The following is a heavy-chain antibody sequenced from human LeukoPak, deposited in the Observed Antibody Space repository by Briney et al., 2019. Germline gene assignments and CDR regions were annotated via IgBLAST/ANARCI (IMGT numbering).Heavy chain of an antibody. CDR1: GFTFSSYS. CDR3: ARDSGYCSSTSCYDFDY. J-gene: IGHJ4*02. Sequence: PGGSLRLSCAASGFTFSSYSMNWVRQAPGKGLEWVSSISSSSSYIYYADSVKGRFTTSRDNAKNSLYLQMNSLRAEDTAVYYCARDSGYCSSTSCYDFDYWGQGTLVTVSS. V-gene: IGHV3-21*01. CDR2: ISSSSSYI. D-gene: IGHD2-2*01.